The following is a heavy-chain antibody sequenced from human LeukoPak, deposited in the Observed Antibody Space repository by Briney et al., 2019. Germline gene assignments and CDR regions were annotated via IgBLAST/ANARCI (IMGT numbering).Heavy chain of an antibody. J-gene: IGHJ4*02. CDR3: ARDPGMATIRSPFDY. CDR2: IKQDGSEK. Sequence: PGGSLRLSCAASGFTFSSYWMSWVRQAPGKGLEWVANIKQDGSEKYYVDSVKGRFTISRDNAKNSLYLQMNSLRAEDTAVYYCARDPGMATIRSPFDYWGQGTLVTVSS. CDR1: GFTFSSYW. V-gene: IGHV3-7*01. D-gene: IGHD5-24*01.